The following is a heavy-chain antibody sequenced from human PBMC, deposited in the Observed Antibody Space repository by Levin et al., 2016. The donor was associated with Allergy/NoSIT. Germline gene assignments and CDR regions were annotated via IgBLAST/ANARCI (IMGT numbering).Heavy chain of an antibody. CDR2: ISYDGSNK. CDR3: ARAGLIAVAGTRYYYYGMDV. V-gene: IGHV3-30-3*01. Sequence: VRQAPGKGLEWVAVISYDGSNKYYADSVKGRFTISRDNSKNTLYLQMNSLRAEDTAVYYCARAGLIAVAGTRYYYYGMDVWGQGTTVTVSS. J-gene: IGHJ6*02. D-gene: IGHD6-19*01.